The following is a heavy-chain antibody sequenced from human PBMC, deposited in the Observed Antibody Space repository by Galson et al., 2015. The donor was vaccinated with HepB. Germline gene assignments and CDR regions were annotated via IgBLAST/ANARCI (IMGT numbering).Heavy chain of an antibody. CDR2: IYRGGDT. D-gene: IGHD1-26*01. CDR3: TGTSGIYLIFDY. V-gene: IGHV3-66*01. Sequence: SLRLSCAASGFSVSSNYMSWVRQAPGKGLEWVSVIYRGGDTYYADSVKGRFTISRDNSKNTLYLQMNSLRAEDTAVYYCTGTSGIYLIFDYWGQGTLVTVSS. J-gene: IGHJ4*02. CDR1: GFSVSSNY.